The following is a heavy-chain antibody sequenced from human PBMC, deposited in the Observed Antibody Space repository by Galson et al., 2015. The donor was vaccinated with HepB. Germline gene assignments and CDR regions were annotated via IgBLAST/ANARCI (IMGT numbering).Heavy chain of an antibody. V-gene: IGHV3-23*01. CDR3: AKKGPRVNTGYLDS. CDR2: ISINNVDT. CDR1: GFTFSTYA. Sequence: SLRLSCAASGFTFSTYAMAWVRQAPGKGLEWVSTISINNVDTYYADSVLGRFTMSRDNSKNTLYLQMNSLRAEDTALYYCAKKGPRVNTGYLDSWGQGTLVTVSS. J-gene: IGHJ4*02. D-gene: IGHD5-18*01.